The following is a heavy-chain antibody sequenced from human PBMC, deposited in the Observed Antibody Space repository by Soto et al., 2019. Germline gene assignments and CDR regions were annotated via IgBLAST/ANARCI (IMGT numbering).Heavy chain of an antibody. CDR3: ARHTPAISISDH. Sequence: QLQLQESGPGLVKPSETLSLTCTVSGGSISSSSYYWGWIRQPPGKGLEWIGSIYYSGSTYYNPCLKNRVTISVDTTKNQFSLKLSSVAAADTAVYYCARHTPAISISDHWGQGTLVSVSS. J-gene: IGHJ4*02. V-gene: IGHV4-39*01. D-gene: IGHD2-15*01. CDR2: IYYSGST. CDR1: GGSISSSSYY.